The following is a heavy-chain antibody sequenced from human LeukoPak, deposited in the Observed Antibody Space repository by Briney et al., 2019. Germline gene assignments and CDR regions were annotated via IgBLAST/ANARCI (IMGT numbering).Heavy chain of an antibody. J-gene: IGHJ4*02. CDR2: ISYDGSNK. D-gene: IGHD2-2*02. V-gene: IGHV3-30*19. CDR1: GFTFSSYG. Sequence: GGSLRLSCAASGFTFSSYGMHWVRQAPGKGLEWVAVISYDGSNKYYADSVKGRFTISRDNSKNTLYLQMNSLRAEDTAVYYCASLGYCSSTSCYKGGWGGVTFDYWGQGTLVTVSS. CDR3: ASLGYCSSTSCYKGGWGGVTFDY.